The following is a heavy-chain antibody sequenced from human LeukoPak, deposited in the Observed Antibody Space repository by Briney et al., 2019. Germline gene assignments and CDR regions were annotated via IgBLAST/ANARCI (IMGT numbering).Heavy chain of an antibody. Sequence: EASETLSLTCSVSGGSISSSSYYWGWIRQPPGKGLEWIGSIYYSGSTYYNPSLKSRVTISVDTSKNQFSLKLSSVTAADTAVYYCACSSWFRHYYYYYYMDVWGKGTTVTVSS. CDR1: GGSISSSSYY. D-gene: IGHD6-13*01. CDR3: ACSSWFRHYYYYYYMDV. J-gene: IGHJ6*03. V-gene: IGHV4-39*07. CDR2: IYYSGST.